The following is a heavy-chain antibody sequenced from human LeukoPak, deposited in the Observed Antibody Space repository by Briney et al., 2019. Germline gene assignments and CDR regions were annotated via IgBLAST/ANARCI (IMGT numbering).Heavy chain of an antibody. CDR2: MYYSGST. V-gene: IGHV4-39*01. D-gene: IGHD1-26*01. CDR1: GGSISNNNYF. CDR3: ARGFRGSRAWELPFDY. Sequence: SETLSLTCTVSGGSISNNNYFWGWIRQPPGKGLEWIGSMYYSGSTYYNPSLKSRVTISVDTSKNQFSLQLNSVTPEDTAVYYCARGFRGSRAWELPFDYWGQGTLVTVSS. J-gene: IGHJ4*02.